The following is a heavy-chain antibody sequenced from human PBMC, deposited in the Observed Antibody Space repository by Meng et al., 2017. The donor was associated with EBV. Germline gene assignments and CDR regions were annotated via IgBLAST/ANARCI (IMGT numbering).Heavy chain of an antibody. CDR1: EFTFTSAW. CDR3: TTDEGGSRF. V-gene: IGHV3-15*01. Sequence: ELTLVESWGGLVKPGESLKLSCAASEFTFTSAWMNWVRQAPGKGLELVGRIRSQVDGRTADYSAPVKGRFTISRDDSKHTLYLQMNSLKIEDSAVYYCTTDEGGSRFWGQGTLVTVSS. CDR2: IRSQVDGRTA. D-gene: IGHD1-26*01. J-gene: IGHJ4*02.